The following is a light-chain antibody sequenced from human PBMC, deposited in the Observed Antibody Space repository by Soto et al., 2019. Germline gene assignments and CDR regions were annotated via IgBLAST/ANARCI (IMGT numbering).Light chain of an antibody. CDR2: NAS. Sequence: TQSPDTLSLSPGERATLSCRASQSVSSNLAWYQQKPGQAPRLLIYNASTRATGIPASFSGSGSGTEFTLTISSLQSEDFGVYYCQQYNSWPLTFGGGTKVDIK. CDR3: QQYNSWPLT. V-gene: IGKV3D-15*01. J-gene: IGKJ4*01. CDR1: QSVSSN.